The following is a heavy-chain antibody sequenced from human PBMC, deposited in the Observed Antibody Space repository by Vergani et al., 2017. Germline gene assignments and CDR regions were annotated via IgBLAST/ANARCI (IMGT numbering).Heavy chain of an antibody. V-gene: IGHV4-59*01. CDR2: IYYSGST. CDR3: ARTTQARDGYKYSLDY. D-gene: IGHD5-24*01. CDR1: GGSISSYY. J-gene: IGHJ4*02. Sequence: QVQLQESGPGLVKPSETLSLTCTVSGGSISSYYWSWIRQPPGKGLEWIWYIYYSGSTNYNPSLKSRVTISVDTSKNQFSLKLSSVTAADTAVYYCARTTQARDGYKYSLDYWGQGTLVTVSS.